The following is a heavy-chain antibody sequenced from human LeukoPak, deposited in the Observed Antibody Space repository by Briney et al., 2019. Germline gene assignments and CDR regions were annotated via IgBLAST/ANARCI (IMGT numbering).Heavy chain of an antibody. J-gene: IGHJ4*02. CDR1: GFTFDDYG. V-gene: IGHV3-7*01. Sequence: PGGSLRLSCAASGFTFDDYGMSWVRQAPGKGLEWVANIKQDGSEKYYVDSVKGRFTISRDNAKNSLYLQMNSLRAEDTAVYYCARDRNWSHVDYWGQGTLVTVSS. D-gene: IGHD1-1*01. CDR2: IKQDGSEK. CDR3: ARDRNWSHVDY.